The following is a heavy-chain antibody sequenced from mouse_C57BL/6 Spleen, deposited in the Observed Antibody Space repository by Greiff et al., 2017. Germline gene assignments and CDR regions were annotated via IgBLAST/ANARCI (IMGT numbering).Heavy chain of an antibody. V-gene: IGHV1-59*01. CDR3: ARGEIYYDYEAWFAY. CDR2: IDPSDSYT. CDR1: GYTFTSYW. D-gene: IGHD2-4*01. J-gene: IGHJ3*01. Sequence: VQLQQPGAELVRPGTSVKLSCKASGYTFTSYWMHWVKQRPGQGLEWIGVIDPSDSYTNYNQKFKGKATLTVDTSSSTAYMQLSSLTSEDSAVYYCARGEIYYDYEAWFAYWGQGTLVTVSA.